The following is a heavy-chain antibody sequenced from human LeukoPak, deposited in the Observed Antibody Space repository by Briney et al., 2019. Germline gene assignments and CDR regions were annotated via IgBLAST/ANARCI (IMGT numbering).Heavy chain of an antibody. Sequence: KRGESLKISCKASGYSFSSYWIGWLRQMPGKGLEWMGIIYPGDSDTRYSPSFRGQVTISADKSTNTAYLQWNSLKASDTAMYYCARQADYNLLTGYYKGHLDCWGQGTLVTVSS. D-gene: IGHD3-9*01. J-gene: IGHJ4*02. CDR2: IYPGDSDT. CDR1: GYSFSSYW. CDR3: ARQADYNLLTGYYKGHLDC. V-gene: IGHV5-51*01.